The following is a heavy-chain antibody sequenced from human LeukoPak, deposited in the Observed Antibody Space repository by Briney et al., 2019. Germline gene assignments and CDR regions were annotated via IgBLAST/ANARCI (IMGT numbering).Heavy chain of an antibody. D-gene: IGHD2-15*01. CDR2: INQDGNRE. J-gene: IGHJ4*02. CDR1: GITFSRYW. Sequence: GGSLRLSCTVSGITFSRYWMSWVRQAPGKGLEWVANINQDGNRENYVDSVKGRFSISRDDAKNSLFLQMHSLRAEDTAVYYCATTFPYCSDGTCALGGQGTLVTVSS. CDR3: ATTFPYCSDGTCAL. V-gene: IGHV3-7*01.